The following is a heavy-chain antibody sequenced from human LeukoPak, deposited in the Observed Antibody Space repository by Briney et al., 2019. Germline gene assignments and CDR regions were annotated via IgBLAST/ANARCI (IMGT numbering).Heavy chain of an antibody. V-gene: IGHV3-23*01. CDR2: LTDSGDAT. J-gene: IGHJ5*02. D-gene: IGHD5-12*01. CDR3: ARGYSHNSGGWLDP. Sequence: GRSLRLSCAVAGFTFSSYTMNWVRQAPGTGLEWVGSLTDSGDATYYGDFVKGRLTISRDNSNSTLYLHISGLRDEDTAVYYCARGYSHNSGGWLDPWGQGTLVTVSS. CDR1: GFTFSSYT.